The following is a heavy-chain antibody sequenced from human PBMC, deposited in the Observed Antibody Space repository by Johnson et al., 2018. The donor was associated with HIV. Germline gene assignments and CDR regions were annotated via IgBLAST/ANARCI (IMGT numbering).Heavy chain of an antibody. CDR1: GFTFSSYA. V-gene: IGHV3-23*04. CDR3: AKVAVATAAGGVGLNI. Sequence: MLLVESGGGVVQPGRSLRLSCAASGFTFSSYAMSWVRQAPGKGLEWVSAISGSGGSTYYADSVKGRFTISRDNSKNTLFLQMNSLRADDTAVYYCAKVAVATAAGGVGLNIWGPGTMVTVSS. D-gene: IGHD6-13*01. CDR2: ISGSGGST. J-gene: IGHJ3*02.